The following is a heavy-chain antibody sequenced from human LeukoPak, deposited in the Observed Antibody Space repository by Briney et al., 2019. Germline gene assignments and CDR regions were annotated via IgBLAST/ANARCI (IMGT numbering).Heavy chain of an antibody. CDR3: ARDNIVVVPAAMFRWFDP. J-gene: IGHJ5*02. D-gene: IGHD2-2*01. V-gene: IGHV4-30-4*01. CDR1: GGSISSGDYY. CDR2: IYYSGST. Sequence: SETLSLTCTVSGGSISSGDYYWSWIRQPPGKGLEWIGYIYYSGSTYYNPSLKSRVTISVDTSKNQFSLKLSSVTAADTAVYYCARDNIVVVPAAMFRWFDPWGQGTLVTVSS.